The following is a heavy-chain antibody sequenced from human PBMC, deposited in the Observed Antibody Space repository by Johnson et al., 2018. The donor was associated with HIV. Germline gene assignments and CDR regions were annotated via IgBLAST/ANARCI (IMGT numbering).Heavy chain of an antibody. Sequence: VQLVESGGGVVQPGRSLRLSCAASGFTFSSYGMHWVRQAPGKGLEWVSGINWNGGNTGYIDSVKGRFTISRDNARNSLHLQMNSLKDEDTAVYYCANPRAFDIWGQGTMVTVSS. CDR3: ANPRAFDI. V-gene: IGHV3-20*04. J-gene: IGHJ3*02. CDR1: GFTFSSYG. CDR2: INWNGGNT.